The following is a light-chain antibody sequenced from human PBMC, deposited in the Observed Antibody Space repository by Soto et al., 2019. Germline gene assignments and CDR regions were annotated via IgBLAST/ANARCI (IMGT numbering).Light chain of an antibody. CDR2: AAS. CDR1: QGISSY. CDR3: QQYYSYPPT. V-gene: IGKV1-8*01. Sequence: AIRMTQSPSSLSASTGDRVTITCRASQGISSYLAWYQQKPGKAPKLLIYAASTLQSGVPSRFSGSGSGTDFTLTISCLQSEDFATYYCQQYYSYPPTFGLGTKVDIK. J-gene: IGKJ3*01.